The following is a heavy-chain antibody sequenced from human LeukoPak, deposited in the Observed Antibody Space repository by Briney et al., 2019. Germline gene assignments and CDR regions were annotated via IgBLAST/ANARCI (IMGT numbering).Heavy chain of an antibody. D-gene: IGHD2-15*01. CDR3: ARAGYCSGGSCYSDYYYGMDV. Sequence: PSETLSLTCTVSGGSISSYYWSCIRQPAGKGVEWIGRIYTRGRTNYSPSLKSRVTMSVDTSKNQFSLKLSSVTAADTAVYYCARAGYCSGGSCYSDYYYGMDVWGQGTTVTVSS. CDR1: GGSISSYY. V-gene: IGHV4-4*07. J-gene: IGHJ6*02. CDR2: IYTRGRT.